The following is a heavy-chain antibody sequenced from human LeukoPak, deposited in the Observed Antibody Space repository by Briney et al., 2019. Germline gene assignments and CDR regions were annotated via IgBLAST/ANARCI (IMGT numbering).Heavy chain of an antibody. Sequence: PGGSLRLTCAAPGFTFSSYAMSWVRQAPGKGLEWVSAISGSGGSTYYADSVKGRFTISRDNSKNTLYLQMNSLRAEDTAVYYCAKDGQRWGGTTGNWFDPWGQGTLVTVSS. J-gene: IGHJ5*02. D-gene: IGHD4-17*01. CDR1: GFTFSSYA. V-gene: IGHV3-23*01. CDR2: ISGSGGST. CDR3: AKDGQRWGGTTGNWFDP.